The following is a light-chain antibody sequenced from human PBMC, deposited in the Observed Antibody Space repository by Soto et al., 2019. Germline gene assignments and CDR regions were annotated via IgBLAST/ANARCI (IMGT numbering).Light chain of an antibody. J-gene: IGKJ3*01. CDR3: QQSVNFPLT. Sequence: DIQMTQSPSSLSASVGDRVTITCQARQDISDSLNWYQQKPGKAPKLLIYDTSNLETGAPSRFSGSGSGTDFTLTTSSLQPEDIAAYFCQQSVNFPLTFGPGTKVDIK. CDR1: QDISDS. CDR2: DTS. V-gene: IGKV1-33*01.